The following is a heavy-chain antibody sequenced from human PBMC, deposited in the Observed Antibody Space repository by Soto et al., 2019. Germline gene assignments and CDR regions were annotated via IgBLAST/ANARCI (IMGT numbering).Heavy chain of an antibody. CDR2: IYSGGST. J-gene: IGHJ3*02. D-gene: IGHD5-12*01. Sequence: PGGSLRLSCAASGFTVSSNYISWVRQAPGKGLEWLSVIYSGGSTYYADSVKGRFTISRDNSKNTLYLQVNSLRAEDTAVYYCARVFRGRDGYNYGGFEIWGRGTMLAV. V-gene: IGHV3-53*01. CDR3: ARVFRGRDGYNYGGFEI. CDR1: GFTVSSNY.